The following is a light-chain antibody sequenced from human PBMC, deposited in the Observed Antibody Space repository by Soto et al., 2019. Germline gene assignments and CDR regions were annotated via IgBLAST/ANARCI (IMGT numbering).Light chain of an antibody. J-gene: IGKJ4*01. V-gene: IGKV1-39*01. CDR1: QSISTY. Sequence: DIQMTQSPSSLPASVGDRVTITCRASQSISTYLNWYQQKPGKAPKLLIYGASSLQSWVPSRFSGSGSGTDFTLTISSLQPEDFATYYCQQSFSTPPVTFGGGTKVEIK. CDR2: GAS. CDR3: QQSFSTPPVT.